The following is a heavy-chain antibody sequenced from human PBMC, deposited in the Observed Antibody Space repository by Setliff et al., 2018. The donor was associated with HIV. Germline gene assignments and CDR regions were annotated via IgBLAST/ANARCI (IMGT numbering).Heavy chain of an antibody. Sequence: SVKVSCKASGGTFSNYAISWVRQAPGEGLEWMGVTTPIFGIADYAQKFQGRVTITADESTSTVYMELRSLRSDDTAVYYCARYALCSDDCSDEGADIWGQGTLVTVSS. CDR1: GGTFSNYA. CDR3: ARYALCSDDCSDEGADI. V-gene: IGHV1-69*13. J-gene: IGHJ4*02. D-gene: IGHD2-21*01. CDR2: TTPIFGIA.